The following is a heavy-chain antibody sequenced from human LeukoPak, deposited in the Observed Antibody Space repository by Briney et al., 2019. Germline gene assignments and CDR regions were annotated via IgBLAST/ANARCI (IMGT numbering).Heavy chain of an antibody. J-gene: IGHJ5*02. CDR1: GRSISSYY. CDR3: ARGYYGSGSAPRGGWFDP. Sequence: SETLSLTCTVSGRSISSYYWSWIRQPPGKGLEWIWYIYYSGSTNYNPSLKSRVTISVDTSKNQFSLKLSSVTAADTAVYYCARGYYGSGSAPRGGWFDPGGQGTLVTVSS. V-gene: IGHV4-59*01. D-gene: IGHD3-10*01. CDR2: IYYSGST.